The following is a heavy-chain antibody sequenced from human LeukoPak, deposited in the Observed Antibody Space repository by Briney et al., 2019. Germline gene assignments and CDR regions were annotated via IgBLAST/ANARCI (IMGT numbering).Heavy chain of an antibody. CDR1: DGSINDFF. V-gene: IGHV4-4*07. CDR2: IYASGSS. D-gene: IGHD3-10*01. J-gene: IGHJ4*02. Sequence: PSETLSLTCTVSDGSINDFFWSWIRQPAGKGLEWIGRIYASGSSNYNPSLKSRVTMSVDTSKKHFSLKLSSVTAADTAVYYCASSGFGESDYWGQGTLLTVSS. CDR3: ASSGFGESDY.